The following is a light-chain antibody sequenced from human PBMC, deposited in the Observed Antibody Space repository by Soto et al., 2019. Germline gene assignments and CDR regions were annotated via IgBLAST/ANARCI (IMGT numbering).Light chain of an antibody. V-gene: IGKV1-27*01. CDR2: AAS. CDR1: QDIDNS. CDR3: QKYDTAPFT. Sequence: DVQMTQSPSSLSASVGDRVTFTCRATQDIDNSLAWYQQKSGTVPKLLIYAASTLQSGVPSRFSGSGSGTDFALTISSLQPDDVATYYCQKYDTAPFTFGPGTKVDIK. J-gene: IGKJ3*01.